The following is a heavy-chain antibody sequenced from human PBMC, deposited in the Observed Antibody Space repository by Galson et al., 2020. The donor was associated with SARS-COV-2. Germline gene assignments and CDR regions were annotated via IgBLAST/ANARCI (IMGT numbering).Heavy chain of an antibody. CDR2: ISAYNGNT. D-gene: IGHD2-2*01. V-gene: IGHV1-18*01. Sequence: ASVKVSCKASGYTFTSYGISWVRQAPGQGLEWMGWISAYNGNTNYAQKLQGRVTMTTDTSTSTAYMELRSLRSDDTAVYYCARVYCSTSCLAYYYYGMDVWGKGTTVTVSS. CDR3: ARVYCSTSCLAYYYYGMDV. CDR1: GYTFTSYG. J-gene: IGHJ6*04.